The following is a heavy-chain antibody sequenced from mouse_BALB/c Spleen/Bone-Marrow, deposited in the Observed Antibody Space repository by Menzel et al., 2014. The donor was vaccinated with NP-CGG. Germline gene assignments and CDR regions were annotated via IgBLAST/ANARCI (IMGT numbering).Heavy chain of an antibody. J-gene: IGHJ3*01. CDR3: AAYYYGRGGFAY. V-gene: IGHV14-3*02. Sequence: EVQRVESGAELVKPGASVKLSCTASGFNIKDTFMHWVKQRPEQGLEWIGGIDPANGITKYDPKFQGKATITADASSNTAYLQLSSLASEDTAVYYCAAYYYGRGGFAYWGQGTLVTVSA. D-gene: IGHD1-1*01. CDR1: GFNIKDTF. CDR2: IDPANGIT.